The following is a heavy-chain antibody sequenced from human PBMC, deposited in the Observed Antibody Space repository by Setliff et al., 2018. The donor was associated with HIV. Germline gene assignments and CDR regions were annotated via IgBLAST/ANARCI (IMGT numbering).Heavy chain of an antibody. CDR1: GFTFSSFS. CDR2: ISSSTSKI. J-gene: IGHJ6*03. CDR3: ARGGGQYCSGGSCSSRFHYYYYYMDV. D-gene: IGHD2-15*01. Sequence: GGSLRLSCAASGFTFSSFSMNWVRQAPGKGLEWVSYISSSTSKIYYADSVKGRFTITRDNAKNSLYLQMNGLRAEETAVYYCARGGGQYCSGGSCSSRFHYYYYYMDVWGKGTTVTVSS. V-gene: IGHV3-48*01.